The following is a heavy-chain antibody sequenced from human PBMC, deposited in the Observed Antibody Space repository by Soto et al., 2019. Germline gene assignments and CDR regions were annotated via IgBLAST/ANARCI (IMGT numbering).Heavy chain of an antibody. Sequence: GECLKISCKGSGYSFTSYWISWVRQMPGKGLEWMGRIDPSDSYTNYSPSFQGHVTISADKSISTAYLQWSSLKASDTAMYYCARRHYYDSSGYYLGMDVWGQGTTVTVSS. CDR3: ARRHYYDSSGYYLGMDV. D-gene: IGHD3-22*01. V-gene: IGHV5-10-1*01. CDR1: GYSFTSYW. J-gene: IGHJ6*02. CDR2: IDPSDSYT.